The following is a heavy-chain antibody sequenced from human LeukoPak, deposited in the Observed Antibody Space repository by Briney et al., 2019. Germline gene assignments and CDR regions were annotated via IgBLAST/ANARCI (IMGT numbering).Heavy chain of an antibody. CDR1: GGSISSSSYY. CDR2: IYYSGST. J-gene: IGHJ5*02. CDR3: ARDRDSSGYWFDP. D-gene: IGHD3-22*01. Sequence: IPSETLSLTCTVSGGSISSSSYYWGWIRQPPGKGLEWIGSIYYSGSTYYNPSLKSRVTISVDTSKNQFSLKLSSVTAADTAVYYCARDRDSSGYWFDPWGQGTLVTVSS. V-gene: IGHV4-39*07.